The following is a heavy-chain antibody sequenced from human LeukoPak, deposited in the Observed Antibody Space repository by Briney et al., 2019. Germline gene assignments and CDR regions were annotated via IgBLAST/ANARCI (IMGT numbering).Heavy chain of an antibody. CDR3: ARDCSRDEKYSGYDSGYYYMDV. CDR2: ISSSSSYI. V-gene: IGHV3-21*01. Sequence: GGSLRLSCAASGFTFSSYSMNWVRQAPGKGLEWVSSISSSSSYIYYADSVKGRFTISRDNAKNSPYLQMNSLRAEDTAVYYCARDCSRDEKYSGYDSGYYYMDVWGKGTTVTVSS. D-gene: IGHD5-12*01. CDR1: GFTFSSYS. J-gene: IGHJ6*03.